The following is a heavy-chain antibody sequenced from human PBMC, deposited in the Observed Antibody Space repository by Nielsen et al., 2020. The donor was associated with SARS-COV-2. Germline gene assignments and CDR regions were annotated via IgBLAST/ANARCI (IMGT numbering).Heavy chain of an antibody. CDR3: YVVVVAATGADAFDI. J-gene: IGHJ3*02. D-gene: IGHD2-15*01. Sequence: GESLKISCAASGFTVSSNYMSWVRQAPGKGLEWVSSISSSSSYIYYADSVKGRFTISRDNAKNSLYLQMNSLRAEDTAVYYCYVVVVAATGADAFDIWGQGTMVTVSS. CDR1: GFTVSSNY. CDR2: ISSSSSYI. V-gene: IGHV3-21*01.